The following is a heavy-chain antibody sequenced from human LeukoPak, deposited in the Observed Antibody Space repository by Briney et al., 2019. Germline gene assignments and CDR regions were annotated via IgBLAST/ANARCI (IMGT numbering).Heavy chain of an antibody. J-gene: IGHJ4*02. CDR1: GFPFSSYG. V-gene: IGHV3-30*02. D-gene: IGHD6-19*01. CDR2: IRYDGSKK. CDR3: AKEKAVAEDYFDY. Sequence: HPGGSLRLSCAASGFPFSSYGMHWVRQAPGKGLEWVAFIRYDGSKKYYADSVKGRFTISRDNSKNMLYLQMNSLRAEDTAVYYCAKEKAVAEDYFDYWGQGTLVTVSS.